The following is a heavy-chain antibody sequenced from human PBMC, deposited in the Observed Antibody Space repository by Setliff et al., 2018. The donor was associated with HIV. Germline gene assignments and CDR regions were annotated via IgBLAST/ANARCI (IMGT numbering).Heavy chain of an antibody. CDR3: AREGLIWFGELSLDDAFDI. V-gene: IGHV1-18*01. CDR1: GYTFLNYG. Sequence: RASVKVSCKASGYTFLNYGISWVRQTPGRGLEWMAWINVGNGNTKTARKFQGRVALTTDTSTSTAHMELRSLRSDDTAVYYCAREGLIWFGELSLDDAFDIWGQGTMVTVSS. J-gene: IGHJ3*02. D-gene: IGHD3-10*01. CDR2: INVGNGNT.